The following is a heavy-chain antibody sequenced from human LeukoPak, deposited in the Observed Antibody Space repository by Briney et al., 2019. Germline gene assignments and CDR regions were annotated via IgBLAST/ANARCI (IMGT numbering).Heavy chain of an antibody. D-gene: IGHD3-10*01. J-gene: IGHJ4*02. Sequence: GGSLRLSCAASGFTFSSYGMHWVRQAPGKGLEWVAFIRYDGSNKYYADSVKGRFTISRDNSKNTLYLQMNSLRAEDTAVYYCAKDGPLWFGELYLDYRGQGTLVTVSS. CDR2: IRYDGSNK. CDR1: GFTFSSYG. V-gene: IGHV3-30*02. CDR3: AKDGPLWFGELYLDY.